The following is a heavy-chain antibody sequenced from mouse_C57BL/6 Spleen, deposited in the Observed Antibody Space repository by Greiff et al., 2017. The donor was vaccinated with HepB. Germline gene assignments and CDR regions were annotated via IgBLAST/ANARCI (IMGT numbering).Heavy chain of an antibody. Sequence: VQLQQPGAELVKPGASVKMSCKASGYTFTSYWITWVKQRPGQGLEWIGDIYPGSGSTNYNEKFKSKATLTVDTSSSTAYMQLSSLTSEDSAVYYCARDYYGSSYVPEAWFAYWGQGTLVTVSA. J-gene: IGHJ3*01. CDR3: ARDYYGSSYVPEAWFAY. D-gene: IGHD1-1*01. CDR2: IYPGSGST. CDR1: GYTFTSYW. V-gene: IGHV1-55*01.